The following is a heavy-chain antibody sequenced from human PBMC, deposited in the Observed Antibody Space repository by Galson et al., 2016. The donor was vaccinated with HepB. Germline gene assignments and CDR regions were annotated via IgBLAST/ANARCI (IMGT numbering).Heavy chain of an antibody. CDR2: IHSGGST. V-gene: IGHV3-53*01. CDR1: GFTVRTLY. D-gene: IGHD3-3*01. Sequence: SLRLSCAASGFTVRTLYMSWVRQAPGKGLEGVSVIHSGGSTYHADSVKGRFTVARDDSKNTVYLQMNSLRVEETAIYYCAREGFNAFDVWGQGTVVTISS. CDR3: AREGFNAFDV. J-gene: IGHJ3*01.